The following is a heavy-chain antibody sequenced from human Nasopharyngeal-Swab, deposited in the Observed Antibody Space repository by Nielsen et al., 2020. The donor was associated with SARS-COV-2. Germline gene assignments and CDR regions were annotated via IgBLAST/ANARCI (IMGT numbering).Heavy chain of an antibody. D-gene: IGHD5-24*01. J-gene: IGHJ6*03. CDR2: TYTSGST. CDR3: ARDRRDGFMDV. CDR1: GGSISSGSYY. V-gene: IGHV4-61*02. Sequence: SETLSLTCTVSGGSISSGSYYWSWIRQPAGKGLEWIGRTYTSGSTNYNPSLKSRVTISVDTSKNQFSLKLSSVTAADTAVYYCARDRRDGFMDVWGKGTTVTVSS.